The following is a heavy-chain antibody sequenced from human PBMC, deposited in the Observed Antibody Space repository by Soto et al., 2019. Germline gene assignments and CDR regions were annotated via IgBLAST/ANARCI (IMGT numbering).Heavy chain of an antibody. D-gene: IGHD3-22*01. CDR2: IYSTGST. J-gene: IGHJ5*01. Sequence: KPSETLSLTCTVSGGSIKNYYWSWIRQPAGKGLEWIGRIYSTGSTNYNPSLKSRLTMSVDTSKNQFSLRLSSVTAADTAVYYCARDEYYDSNNWFASWGQGTLVTVSS. V-gene: IGHV4-4*07. CDR3: ARDEYYDSNNWFAS. CDR1: GGSIKNYY.